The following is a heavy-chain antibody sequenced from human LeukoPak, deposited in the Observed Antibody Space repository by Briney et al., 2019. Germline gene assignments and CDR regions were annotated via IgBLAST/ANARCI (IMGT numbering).Heavy chain of an antibody. J-gene: IGHJ4*02. CDR1: GFTSTHYG. D-gene: IGHD4-11*01. CDR3: AKDAQRGFDYSNSLEC. V-gene: IGHV3-33*06. Sequence: GGSLRLSCAASGFTSTHYGFHWVRQAPGKGRGWVAVIWRDGSNKYYGDSVKGRFIIYRDYSQNTVYLQMNSLRAEDTAVYYCAKDAQRGFDYSNSLECWGQGSLVTVSS. CDR2: IWRDGSNK.